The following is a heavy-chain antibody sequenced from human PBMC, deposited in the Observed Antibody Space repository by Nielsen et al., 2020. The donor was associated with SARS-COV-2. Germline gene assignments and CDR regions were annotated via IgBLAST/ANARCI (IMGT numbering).Heavy chain of an antibody. D-gene: IGHD2-2*01. CDR1: GFSFTPYR. J-gene: IGHJ4*02. V-gene: IGHV3-7*01. CDR3: ARVYCSSPSCYDSSFDY. CDR2: IYLDGCEK. Sequence: GGSLRLSCDVSGFSFTPYRMSWVRQAPGKGLAWVATIYLDGCEKYYEDSVKGRFTISRDNAKKSLYLLMNSLRAEDTAVYFCARVYCSSPSCYDSSFDYWGQGTLLTVSS.